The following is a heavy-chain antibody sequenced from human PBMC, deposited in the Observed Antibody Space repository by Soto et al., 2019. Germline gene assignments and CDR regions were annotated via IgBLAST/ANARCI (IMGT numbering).Heavy chain of an antibody. CDR2: ISSSSSTI. CDR1: EFTLSSYS. V-gene: IGHV3-48*02. D-gene: IGHD2-21*02. J-gene: IGHJ6*02. Sequence: PGGSLRLSCVASEFTLSSYSMNWVRQAPGKGLEWVSYISSSSSTIYYADSVKGRFTISRDNAKNSLYLQMNSLRDEDTAVYYCARDRHRGVTNYYGMDVWGQGTTVTVSS. CDR3: ARDRHRGVTNYYGMDV.